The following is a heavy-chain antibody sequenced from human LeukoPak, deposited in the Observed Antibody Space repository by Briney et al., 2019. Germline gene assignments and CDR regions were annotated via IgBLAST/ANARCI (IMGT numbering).Heavy chain of an antibody. J-gene: IGHJ6*02. V-gene: IGHV1-69*04. CDR2: IIPILGIA. D-gene: IGHD3-10*01. CDR1: GGTFSSYA. Sequence: SVKVSCKASGGTFSSYAISWVRQAPGQGLEGMGRIIPILGIANYAQKFQGGVTITADKSTSTAYMELSSLRSEDTAVYYCARDRGFGYYGSGSNYYYYGMDVWGQGTTVTVSS. CDR3: ARDRGFGYYGSGSNYYYYGMDV.